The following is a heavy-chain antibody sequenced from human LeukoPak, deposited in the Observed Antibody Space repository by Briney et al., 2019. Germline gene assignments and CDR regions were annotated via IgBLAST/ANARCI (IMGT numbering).Heavy chain of an antibody. CDR2: ISSSSSYI. J-gene: IGHJ6*02. Sequence: GGSLRLSCAASGFTFSSYSMNWVRQAPGKGLEWVSSISSSSSYIYYADSVKGRFTISRDNAKNSLYLQMNSLRAEDTAVYYCARLEVRGVMDRWPVRGMDVWGQGTTVTVSS. CDR1: GFTFSSYS. V-gene: IGHV3-21*01. D-gene: IGHD3-10*01. CDR3: ARLEVRGVMDRWPVRGMDV.